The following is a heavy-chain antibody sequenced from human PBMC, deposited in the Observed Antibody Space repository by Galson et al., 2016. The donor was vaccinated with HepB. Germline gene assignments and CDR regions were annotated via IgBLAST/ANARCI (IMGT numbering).Heavy chain of an antibody. D-gene: IGHD3-22*01. CDR2: ISSRSSTI. V-gene: IGHV3-48*04. CDR1: GFTSSSHS. J-gene: IGHJ6*02. Sequence: SLRLSCAASGFTSSSHSMNWVRQAPGKGLEWVSYISSRSSTIYYADSVKGRFTISRDNGKNSLYLQMNSLRAEDTALYYCAKDSSAYYYVSFYYYAMDVWGQGTTVTVAS. CDR3: AKDSSAYYYVSFYYYAMDV.